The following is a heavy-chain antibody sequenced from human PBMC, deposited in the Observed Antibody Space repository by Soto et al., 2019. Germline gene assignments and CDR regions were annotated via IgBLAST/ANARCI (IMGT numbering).Heavy chain of an antibody. CDR3: ARGGYYESSGPSK. J-gene: IGHJ4*02. CDR2: ISSGSSYT. V-gene: IGHV3-11*05. Sequence: QVQLVESGGGLVKPGGSLRLSCTASGFAFSDYYMSWIRQAPGKGLEWISYISSGSSYTNYADSVKGRFTISRDNAKNSVYLQMNSLRAEDTAVYYCARGGYYESSGPSKWGQGTLVTVSS. D-gene: IGHD3-22*01. CDR1: GFAFSDYY.